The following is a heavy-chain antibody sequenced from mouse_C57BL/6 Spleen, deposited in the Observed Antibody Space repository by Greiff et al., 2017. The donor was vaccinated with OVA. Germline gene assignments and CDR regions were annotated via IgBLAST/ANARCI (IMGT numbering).Heavy chain of an antibody. V-gene: IGHV1-50*01. Sequence: QVQLQQPGAELVKPGASVKLSCKASGYTFTSYWMQWVKQRPGQGLEWIGEIDPSDSYTNYNQKFKGKATLTVDTSSSTAYMQLSSLTSEDSAVYYCARNDITTVVAEAMDYWGQGTSVTVSS. CDR3: ARNDITTVVAEAMDY. CDR1: GYTFTSYW. D-gene: IGHD1-1*01. CDR2: IDPSDSYT. J-gene: IGHJ4*01.